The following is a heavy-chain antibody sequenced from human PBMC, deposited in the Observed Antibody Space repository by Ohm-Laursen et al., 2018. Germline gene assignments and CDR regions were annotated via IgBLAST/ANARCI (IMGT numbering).Heavy chain of an antibody. J-gene: IGHJ5*02. V-gene: IGHV4-4*07. D-gene: IGHD2-2*01. CDR2: ISSSGSS. CDR3: ARQEGYCSSTSCYEVWFDP. CDR1: GGSMNNYF. Sequence: TLSLTCPASGGSMNNYFWTWIRQPAGKGLEWIGRISSSGSSNYTPSLKSRVTMSVDTSKNQFSLNLRSVTAADTAVYYCARQEGYCSSTSCYEVWFDPWGQGTLVTVSS.